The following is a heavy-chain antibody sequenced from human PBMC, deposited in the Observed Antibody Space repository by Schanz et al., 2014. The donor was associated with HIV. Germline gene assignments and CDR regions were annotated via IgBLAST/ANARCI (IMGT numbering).Heavy chain of an antibody. CDR3: ASLDYYDSGSYSFDY. V-gene: IGHV4-61*08. CDR2: MYYSGSS. Sequence: QVQLQESGPGLVKPSQTLSLTCTVSGGSISSGDYYWSWIRQPPGKGLEWIGYMYYSGSSKNNPSLKSRVTISVDTSKNQFSLKLSSVTAADTAVYYCASLDYYDSGSYSFDYWGQGTLVTVSS. D-gene: IGHD3-10*01. J-gene: IGHJ4*02. CDR1: GGSISSGDYY.